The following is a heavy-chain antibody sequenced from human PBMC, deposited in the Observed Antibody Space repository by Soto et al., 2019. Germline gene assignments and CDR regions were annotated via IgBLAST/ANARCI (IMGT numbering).Heavy chain of an antibody. CDR2: IKSKTDGGTT. J-gene: IGHJ4*02. CDR3: TTEPLDLYYDSSGYYLGY. V-gene: IGHV3-15*01. D-gene: IGHD3-22*01. Sequence: PGGSLRLSCAASGFTFSNAWMSWVRQAPGKGLEWVGRIKSKTDGGTTDYAAPVKGRFTISRDDSKNTLYLQMNSLKTEDTAVYYCTTEPLDLYYDSSGYYLGYWGQGTLVTVSS. CDR1: GFTFSNAW.